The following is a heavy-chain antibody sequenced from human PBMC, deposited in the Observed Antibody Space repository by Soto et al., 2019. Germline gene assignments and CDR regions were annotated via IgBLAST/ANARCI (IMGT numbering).Heavy chain of an antibody. J-gene: IGHJ6*02. CDR1: GGTFSSYA. CDR3: ARSQGSSTSLEIYYYYYYGMDV. CDR2: IIPISGTA. Sequence: QVQLVQSGAEVMKPGSSVKVSCKASGGTFSSYAISWVRQAPGQGLEWMGGIIPISGTANYAQKVQGRVTITADESTSTAYMELSSLRSEDTAVYYCARSQGSSTSLEIYYYYYYGMDVWGQGTTVTVSS. V-gene: IGHV1-69*01. D-gene: IGHD2-2*01.